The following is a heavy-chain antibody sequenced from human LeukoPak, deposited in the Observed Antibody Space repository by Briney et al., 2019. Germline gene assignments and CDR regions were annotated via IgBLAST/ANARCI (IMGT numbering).Heavy chain of an antibody. J-gene: IGHJ4*02. CDR1: GFTFSDYA. D-gene: IGHD2-15*01. Sequence: PGGSLRLSCAASGFTFSDYAMHWVRQAPGKGLEYVSTISSNGGSTYYADSVKGRFTISRDDSKNTLYLQMGSPRAEDVAVYYCARGVVVSATPDYWGQGTLVTVSS. V-gene: IGHV3-64*02. CDR3: ARGVVVSATPDY. CDR2: ISSNGGST.